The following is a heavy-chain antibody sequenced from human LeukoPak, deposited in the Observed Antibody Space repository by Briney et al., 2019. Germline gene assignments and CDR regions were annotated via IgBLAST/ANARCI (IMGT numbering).Heavy chain of an antibody. V-gene: IGHV4-4*09. J-gene: IGHJ4*02. D-gene: IGHD1-26*01. CDR1: RGSISGSIRSFY. CDR2: ISSSGST. Sequence: PSETLFLTCTVSRGSISGSIRSFYWSWLRQPPGKGLEWIGYISSSGSTHDNPSLRSRVTISLDASKNQFFLTLSSVSAADTALYYCARIPLAYSGAYYFDYWGQGTLVTVSP. CDR3: ARIPLAYSGAYYFDY.